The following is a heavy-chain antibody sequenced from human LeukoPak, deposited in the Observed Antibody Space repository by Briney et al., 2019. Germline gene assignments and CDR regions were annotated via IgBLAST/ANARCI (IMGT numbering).Heavy chain of an antibody. V-gene: IGHV3-7*01. Sequence: GGSLRLSCAASGFTFGIYWMNWVRQAPGRGLEWVASMKPDGSETNYVDPVKGRFTISRDNAKNSLYLQMNSLRVEDTAIYYCAKARPGDTFDYCGQGTLVTVSS. CDR3: AKARPGDTFDY. CDR2: MKPDGSET. J-gene: IGHJ4*02. CDR1: GFTFGIYW. D-gene: IGHD3-10*01.